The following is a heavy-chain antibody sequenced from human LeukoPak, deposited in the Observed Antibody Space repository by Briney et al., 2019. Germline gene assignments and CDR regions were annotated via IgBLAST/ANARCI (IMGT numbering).Heavy chain of an antibody. V-gene: IGHV4-39*07. CDR1: GGSISSSNYH. J-gene: IGHJ4*02. CDR2: IDYSGNN. D-gene: IGHD3-22*01. CDR3: ARDYYDSSGSYYFDY. Sequence: PSETLSLTCTVSGGSISSSNYHWGWMRQSPGKGLEWIGSIDYSGNNYHNPSSKSRVTMSADTSRNQISLKLSSVTAADTAVYYCARDYYDSSGSYYFDYWGQGTLVTVSS.